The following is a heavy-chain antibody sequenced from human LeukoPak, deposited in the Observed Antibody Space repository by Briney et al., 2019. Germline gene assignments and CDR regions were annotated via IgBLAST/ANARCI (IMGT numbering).Heavy chain of an antibody. J-gene: IGHJ6*02. Sequence: PGGSLRLSCAASGFTFSNYVMGWVRQAPGKGLEWVSTISGSGGRTYYADSVKGRFTISRDNSKNTLYLQVNSRRAEDTAVYYCAKGLWDYYGSGIMYYTMDVWGQGTTVTVSS. CDR3: AKGLWDYYGSGIMYYTMDV. D-gene: IGHD3-10*01. CDR1: GFTFSNYV. V-gene: IGHV3-23*01. CDR2: ISGSGGRT.